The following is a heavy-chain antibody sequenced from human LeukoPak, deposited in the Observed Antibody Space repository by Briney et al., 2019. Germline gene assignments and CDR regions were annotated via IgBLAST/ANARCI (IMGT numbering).Heavy chain of an antibody. CDR2: IWYDGSNK. D-gene: IGHD3-9*01. CDR3: ARDRPSYDILTGGDPYGMDV. Sequence: GGSLRLSCAASGFTFSSYGMHWVRQAPGKGLEWVAVIWYDGSNKYYADSVKGRFTISRDNSKNTLYLQMNSLRAEDTAVYYCARDRPSYDILTGGDPYGMDVWGKGTTVTVSS. V-gene: IGHV3-33*01. J-gene: IGHJ6*04. CDR1: GFTFSSYG.